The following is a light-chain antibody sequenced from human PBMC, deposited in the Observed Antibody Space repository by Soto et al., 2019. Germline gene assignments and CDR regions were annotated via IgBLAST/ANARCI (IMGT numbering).Light chain of an antibody. Sequence: DIQRTQSPSTLSASVGDRVTITCRASQSISSWLAWYQQKPWKAPKLLIYKASSLESGVPSRFSGSGSGTDFTPTISSLQPEDFGIYYGQQSYSTPPWTFCQGTKVDIK. CDR1: QSISSW. CDR3: QQSYSTPPWT. CDR2: KAS. V-gene: IGKV1-5*03. J-gene: IGKJ1*01.